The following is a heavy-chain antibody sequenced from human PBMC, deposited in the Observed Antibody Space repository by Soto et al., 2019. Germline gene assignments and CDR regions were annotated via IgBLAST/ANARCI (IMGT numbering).Heavy chain of an antibody. CDR3: AKEQTTGAHYALDY. V-gene: IGHV3-23*01. J-gene: IGHJ4*02. Sequence: LRLACEAAVFVFSSYAMNWVRQAPFKGLHWVSSITGSSDYTSYIASVKGRFTISRDNSKNTLYLQMNSLRAEDTAVYFCAKEQTTGAHYALDYWRQGTLVTVSS. D-gene: IGHD2-8*02. CDR2: ITGSSDYT. CDR1: VFVFSSYA.